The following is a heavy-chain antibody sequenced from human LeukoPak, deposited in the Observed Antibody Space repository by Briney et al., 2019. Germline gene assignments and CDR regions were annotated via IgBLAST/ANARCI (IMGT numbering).Heavy chain of an antibody. Sequence: SETLSLTCTVSGGSISSYYWSWIRQPPGKGLEWIGYIYNSGSTSYNPSLKSRVTISVDTSKNQFSLKLSSVTAADTAVYYCARDGYGAWFDPRGRESWSPSP. CDR1: GGSISSYY. J-gene: IGHJ5*02. CDR2: IYNSGST. V-gene: IGHV4-59*01. CDR3: ARDGYGAWFDP. D-gene: IGHD4-17*01.